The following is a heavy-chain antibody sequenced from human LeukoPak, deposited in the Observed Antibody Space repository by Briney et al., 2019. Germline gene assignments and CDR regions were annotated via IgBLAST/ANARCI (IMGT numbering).Heavy chain of an antibody. D-gene: IGHD5-12*01. J-gene: IGHJ4*02. CDR3: AKDIATMRWLRPDPSVDY. Sequence: GGSLRLSCAASGLTFGNHGMHWVRQAPGKGLEWVSFIRYDGINKYCPGSVKGRFTISRDNSKNTLYLQMNSLRAEDTAVYYCAKDIATMRWLRPDPSVDYWGQGTLVTVSP. CDR2: IRYDGINK. V-gene: IGHV3-30*02. CDR1: GLTFGNHG.